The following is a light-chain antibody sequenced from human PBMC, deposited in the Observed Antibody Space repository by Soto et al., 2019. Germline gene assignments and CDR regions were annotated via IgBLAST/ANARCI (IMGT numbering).Light chain of an antibody. J-gene: IGKJ1*01. CDR2: DAS. CDR3: QQYNTDSWT. V-gene: IGKV1-5*01. Sequence: DIQMTPSPSTLSASVGDRVTITCRASQSISGWLAWYQQKPGKAPKLLIYDASSLESGVPSRFSGSGSGTEFTLTISSLQPDDFATYYCQQYNTDSWTFGQGTKGDIK. CDR1: QSISGW.